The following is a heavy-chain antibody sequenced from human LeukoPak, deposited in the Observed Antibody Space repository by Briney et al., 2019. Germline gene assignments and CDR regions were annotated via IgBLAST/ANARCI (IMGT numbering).Heavy chain of an antibody. D-gene: IGHD4-11*01. CDR2: IKSKTDGGTT. J-gene: IGHJ6*02. CDR1: GFTFSNAW. V-gene: IGHV3-15*01. CDR3: TTGLTVTTYYSGMDV. Sequence: GGSLRLSCAASGFTFSNAWMSWVRQAPGKGLEWVGRIKSKTDGGTTDYAAPVKGRFTISRDDSKNTLYLQMNSLKTEDTAVYYCTTGLTVTTYYSGMDVWGQGTTVTVSS.